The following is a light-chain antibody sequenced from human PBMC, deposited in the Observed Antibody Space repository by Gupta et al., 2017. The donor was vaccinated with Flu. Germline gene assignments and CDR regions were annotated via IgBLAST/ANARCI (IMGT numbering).Light chain of an antibody. CDR1: SSNVGLNC. CDR3: AAWDDSRSVWL. V-gene: IGLV1-47*01. Sequence: RVIMSCSGSSSNVGLNCVYWYQHLPGTAPKLLFYRNNHRSSGVPDRFSASKSGTSASLAISGLRPEDEADYYCAAWDDSRSVWLFGGGTKVTVL. J-gene: IGLJ3*02. CDR2: RNN.